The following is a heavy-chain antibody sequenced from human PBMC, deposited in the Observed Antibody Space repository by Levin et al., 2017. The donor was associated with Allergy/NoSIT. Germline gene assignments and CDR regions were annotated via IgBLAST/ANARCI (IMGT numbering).Heavy chain of an antibody. CDR2: IYYSGST. CDR3: ARTQQQLVRYYYYYMDV. CDR1: GGSISSYY. Sequence: SETLSLTCTVSGGSISSYYWSWIRQPPGKGLEWIGYIYYSGSTNYNPSLKSRVTISVDTSKNQFSLKLSSVTAADTAVYYCARTQQQLVRYYYYYMDVWGKGTTVTVSS. J-gene: IGHJ6*03. D-gene: IGHD6-13*01. V-gene: IGHV4-59*01.